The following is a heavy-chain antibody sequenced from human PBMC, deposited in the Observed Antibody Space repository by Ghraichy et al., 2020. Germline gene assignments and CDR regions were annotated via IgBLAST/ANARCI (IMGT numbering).Heavy chain of an antibody. D-gene: IGHD3-10*01. V-gene: IGHV1-18*01. CDR2: ISAYNGNT. J-gene: IGHJ4*02. Sequence: ASVKVSCKASGYTFTSYGISWVRQAPGQGLEWMGWISAYNGNTNYAQKLQGRVTMTTDTSTSTAYMELRSLRSDDTAVYYFARVDYYGSGSYYAAGYFDYWGQGTLVTVSS. CDR1: GYTFTSYG. CDR3: ARVDYYGSGSYYAAGYFDY.